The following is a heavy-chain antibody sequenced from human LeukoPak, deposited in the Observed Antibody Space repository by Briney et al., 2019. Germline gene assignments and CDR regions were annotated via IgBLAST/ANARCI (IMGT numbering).Heavy chain of an antibody. CDR2: ISSSSSYI. CDR3: ARSGDYDFWSGPRVGYMDV. CDR1: GFTFRNYA. D-gene: IGHD3-3*01. J-gene: IGHJ6*03. Sequence: GGSLRLSCAASGFTFRNYAMSWVRQAPGKGLEWVSSISSSSSYIYYADSVKGRFTISRDNAKNSLYLQMNSLRAEDTAVYYCARSGDYDFWSGPRVGYMDVWGKGTTVTVSS. V-gene: IGHV3-21*01.